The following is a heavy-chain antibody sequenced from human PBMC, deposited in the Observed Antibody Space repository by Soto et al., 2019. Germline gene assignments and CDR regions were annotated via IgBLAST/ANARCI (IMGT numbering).Heavy chain of an antibody. CDR2: IPNAENKK. CDR3: ARTAGGRVRGALDI. V-gene: IGHV3-30-3*01. CDR1: GFTFSSCG. Sequence: PGGSLRLSCVASGFTFSSCGMHWVRQAPGKGLEWVAVIPNAENKKYYADSVKGRFTISRDNSQNTLFLQMHSLMSEDTAVYYCARTAGGRVRGALDIWGQGTMVTGSS. J-gene: IGHJ3*02. D-gene: IGHD6-13*01.